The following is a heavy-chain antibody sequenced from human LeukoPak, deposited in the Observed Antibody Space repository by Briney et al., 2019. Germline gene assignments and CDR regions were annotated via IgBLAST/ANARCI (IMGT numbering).Heavy chain of an antibody. CDR3: ARDLPVRYYQVYYFDY. CDR2: IYHSGST. CDR1: ADSIENNY. D-gene: IGHD1-26*01. Sequence: KPSETLSLTCNISADSIENNYWSWIRQPPGKGLEWIGSIYHSGSTYYNPSLKSRVTIVVDTSTNQFSYKQSNVSSAEPACFYLARDLPVRYYQVYYFDYWGRGTLVTVSS. V-gene: IGHV4-38-2*02. J-gene: IGHJ4*02.